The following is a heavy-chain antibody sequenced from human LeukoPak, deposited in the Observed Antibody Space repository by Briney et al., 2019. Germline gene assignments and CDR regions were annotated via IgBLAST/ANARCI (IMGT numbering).Heavy chain of an antibody. D-gene: IGHD1-1*01. Sequence: SETLSLTCTVSGGSISSYYWSWIRQPPGKGLEWIGYIYYSGSTNYNPSLKSRVTISVDTSKNQFSLKLSSVTAADTAVYYCAGDVKNWNDQLGAFDIWGHGIMVTVSS. V-gene: IGHV4-59*01. CDR3: AGDVKNWNDQLGAFDI. J-gene: IGHJ3*02. CDR2: IYYSGST. CDR1: GGSISSYY.